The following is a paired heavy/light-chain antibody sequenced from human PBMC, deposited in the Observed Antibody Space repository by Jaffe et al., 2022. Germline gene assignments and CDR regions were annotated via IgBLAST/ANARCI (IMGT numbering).Heavy chain of an antibody. CDR2: IYHDGSA. Sequence: QVQLQESGPGLVRPSETLSLSCSVSGASLSSTTYYWAWLRQSPGKGPEWIGSIYHDGSAYYEPSLRSRVTMSVHSPRNEVSLNLASLTAADTGVYYCAAVTAVSNDVFNIWGPGTRVTVSS. J-gene: IGHJ3*02. CDR1: GASLSSTTYY. V-gene: IGHV4-39*01. D-gene: IGHD2-21*02. CDR3: AAVTAVSNDVFNI.
Light chain of an antibody. V-gene: IGLV3-21*04. CDR2: SDS. J-gene: IGLJ2*01. CDR3: QVWDSDADHIV. CDR1: NFATQR. Sequence: SSVLTQPPSVSVGPGKTATISCGGKNFATQRVHWYQQRPGASPVLVLTSDSHRPSGIPDRFSGSKSGNTATLTINRVEAGDEADYYCQVWDSDADHIVFGGGTKLTVL.